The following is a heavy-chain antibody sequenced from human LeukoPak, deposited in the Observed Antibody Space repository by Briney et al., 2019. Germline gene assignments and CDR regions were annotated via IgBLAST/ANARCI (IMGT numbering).Heavy chain of an antibody. D-gene: IGHD5-12*01. V-gene: IGHV3-74*01. CDR1: GFTFSTDW. Sequence: GRSLRLSCAASGFTFSTDWMHWVREAPGKGLVWFSRINSDGSSTIHADSVKGRFTISRDNAKNTLYLQMNSLRAEDTAVYYCAKDRTAGYDGLVDYWGQGTLVTVSS. J-gene: IGHJ4*02. CDR2: INSDGSST. CDR3: AKDRTAGYDGLVDY.